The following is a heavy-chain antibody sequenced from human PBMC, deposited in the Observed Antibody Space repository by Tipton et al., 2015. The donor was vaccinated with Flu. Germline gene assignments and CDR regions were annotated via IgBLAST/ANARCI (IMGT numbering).Heavy chain of an antibody. D-gene: IGHD3/OR15-3a*01. V-gene: IGHV4-59*01. CDR1: GGSISSYY. Sequence: TLSLTCTVSGGSISSYYWSWIRQPPGKGLEWIGYIYYSGSTNYNPSLKSRVTISVDTSKNQFSLKLSSVTAADTAVYYCVRDSPDWGFDYWGQGTLVTVSS. CDR3: VRDSPDWGFDY. J-gene: IGHJ4*02. CDR2: IYYSGST.